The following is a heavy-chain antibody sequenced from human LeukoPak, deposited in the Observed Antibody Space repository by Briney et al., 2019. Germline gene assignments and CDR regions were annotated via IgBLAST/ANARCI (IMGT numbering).Heavy chain of an antibody. Sequence: GGSLSLSCAACGFTFSDYYMLWIRQAPGKGLVGVAYISRSDSNLYYPDSVKGRFTISRDHAKNSLYLQMTSLRAEDAAVYYCARDGILWFGELHNAFDIWGQGTMVTVSS. D-gene: IGHD3-10*01. CDR3: ARDGILWFGELHNAFDI. V-gene: IGHV3-11*01. CDR2: ISRSDSNL. J-gene: IGHJ3*02. CDR1: GFTFSDYY.